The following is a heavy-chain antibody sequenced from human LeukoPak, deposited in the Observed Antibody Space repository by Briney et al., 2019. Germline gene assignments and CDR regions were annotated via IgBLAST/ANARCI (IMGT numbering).Heavy chain of an antibody. CDR1: GDSISRGYY. D-gene: IGHD3-22*01. CDR2: IHSSGNT. J-gene: IGHJ5*01. CDR3: ASGYGSGWLDS. Sequence: SETLSLTCTVSGDSISRGYYWVWIRQPPGKGLEWIGYIHSSGNTYYNPSLQNRLIISRDATEDPLSLTLTSVTAADTAVYFCASGYGSGWLDSWGQGTQVTVSS. V-gene: IGHV4-31*03.